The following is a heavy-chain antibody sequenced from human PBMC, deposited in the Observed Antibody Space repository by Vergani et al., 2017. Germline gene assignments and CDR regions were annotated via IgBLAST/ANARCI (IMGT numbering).Heavy chain of an antibody. CDR2: IYPGDSDT. CDR1: GYSFTSYW. CDR3: ARLTSGFGELLYSWFDP. D-gene: IGHD3-10*01. Sequence: EVQLVQSGAEVKKPGESLKISCKGSGYSFTSYWIGWVRQMPGKGLEWMGIIYPGDSDTRYSPSFPGQVTISADKSISTAYRQWSSLKASDTAMYYCARLTSGFGELLYSWFDPWGQGTLVTGSS. J-gene: IGHJ5*02. V-gene: IGHV5-51*03.